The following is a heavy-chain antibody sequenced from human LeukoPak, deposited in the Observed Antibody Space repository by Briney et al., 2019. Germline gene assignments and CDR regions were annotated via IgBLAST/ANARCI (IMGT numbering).Heavy chain of an antibody. Sequence: PSETLSLTCTVSGGSISSYYWSWVRQPPGKGLEWIGEINHSGSTNYNPSLKSRVTISVDTSKNQFSLKLSSVTAADTAVYYCARGYSTGYSGYDHFDYWGQGTLVTVSS. J-gene: IGHJ4*02. V-gene: IGHV4-34*01. CDR1: GGSISSYY. CDR2: INHSGST. D-gene: IGHD5-12*01. CDR3: ARGYSTGYSGYDHFDY.